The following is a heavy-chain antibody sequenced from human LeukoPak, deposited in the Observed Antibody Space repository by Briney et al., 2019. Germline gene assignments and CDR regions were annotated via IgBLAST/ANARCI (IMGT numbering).Heavy chain of an antibody. D-gene: IGHD6-19*01. V-gene: IGHV3-30*03. CDR3: ARTREEWQVLDY. J-gene: IGHJ4*02. CDR2: ISHEGSSQ. CDR1: GLLFGSYG. Sequence: GGSLRLSCAASGLLFGSYGMHWGRQAPGEGVGWVAVISHEGSSQYYVDSQKERFTISRDNSEKTVYLQMNSLRAEDTAVYYCARTREEWQVLDYWGQGTLVTASS.